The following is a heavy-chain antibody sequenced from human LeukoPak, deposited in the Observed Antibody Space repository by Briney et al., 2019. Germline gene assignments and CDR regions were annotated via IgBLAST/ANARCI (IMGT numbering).Heavy chain of an antibody. D-gene: IGHD2-2*01. CDR1: GFTFSSYW. CDR3: AKSRYIVVVPAADY. J-gene: IGHJ4*02. CDR2: IKQDGSEK. V-gene: IGHV3-7*03. Sequence: GGSLRLSCAASGFTFSSYWMSWVRQAPGKGLEWVANIKQDGSEKYYVDSVKGRFTISRDNSKNTLYLQMNSLRAEDTAVYYCAKSRYIVVVPAADYWGQGTLVTVSS.